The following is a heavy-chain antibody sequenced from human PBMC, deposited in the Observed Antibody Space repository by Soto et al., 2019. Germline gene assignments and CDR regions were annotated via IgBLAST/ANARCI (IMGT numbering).Heavy chain of an antibody. D-gene: IGHD4-17*01. V-gene: IGHV3-21*01. CDR3: ASVTTVKGGGY. CDR2: ISSSSSYT. CDR1: GFTFSSYS. Sequence: EVQLVESGGGLVKPGGSLRLSCAASGFTFSSYSMNWVRQAPGKGLEWVSSISSSSSYTYYADSVKGRFTISRDNAKNSLYLQMNSLRAEDTAVYYCASVTTVKGGGYWGQGTLVTVSS. J-gene: IGHJ4*02.